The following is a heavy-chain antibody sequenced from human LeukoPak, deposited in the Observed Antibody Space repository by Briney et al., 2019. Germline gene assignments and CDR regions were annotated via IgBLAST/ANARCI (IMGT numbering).Heavy chain of an antibody. CDR3: TRDSGTYNWFDP. J-gene: IGHJ5*02. V-gene: IGHV3-73*01. CDR1: GFTFSGSA. Sequence: PGGSLRLSCAASGFTFSGSAIHWVRQSSGKGLEWVVQIDKKDKGYATATAYAASVKGRFTISRDASINTAYLQMKSLKTEDTALYYCTRDSGTYNWFDPWGQGTLVTVSS. CDR2: IDKKDKGYATAT. D-gene: IGHD1-26*01.